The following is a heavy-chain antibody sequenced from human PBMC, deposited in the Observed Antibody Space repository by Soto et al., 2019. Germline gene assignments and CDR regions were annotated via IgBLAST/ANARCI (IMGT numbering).Heavy chain of an antibody. CDR2: ISRDGGTK. V-gene: IGHV3-30*03. CDR3: TSQVASCY. J-gene: IGHJ4*02. CDR1: GFTVSSYG. Sequence: QVQLVESGGGVVQPGRSLRLSCAASGFTVSSYGMHWVRQAPGKGLEWVAVISRDGGTKYYADSVKGRFTISRDNSRNTLFMKMNSLRGHDMAVYYGTSQVASCYWGQGTLVTVP.